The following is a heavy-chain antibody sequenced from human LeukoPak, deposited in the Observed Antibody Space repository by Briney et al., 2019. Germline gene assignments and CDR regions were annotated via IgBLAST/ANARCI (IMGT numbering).Heavy chain of an antibody. J-gene: IGHJ6*02. CDR3: ARGRRQRAATDKEYNYYYVMDV. D-gene: IGHD3-22*01. CDR1: GCTLATHD. Sequence: ASVKVSCKASGCTLATHDINWVRQATGQGLEWMGWVNPNNGNTGSGQKFQGRLTMTRDTSINTAYMELSSLRSDDTAVYFCARGRRQRAATDKEYNYYYVMDVWGLGTTVTVSS. CDR2: VNPNNGNT. V-gene: IGHV1-8*01.